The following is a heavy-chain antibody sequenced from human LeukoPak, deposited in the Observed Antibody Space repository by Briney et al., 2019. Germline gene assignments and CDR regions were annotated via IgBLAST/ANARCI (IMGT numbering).Heavy chain of an antibody. CDR2: IQHSGST. Sequence: SETLSLTWRVSNASMRSYRWTWLRQPPGESLEWIGNIQHSGSTNNNPSLKSRVTISLETSNNHFSLSLTSVTAADTAVYYCARGRAGDAVYVGMHYFDYWGQGILVTVSS. CDR3: ARGRAGDAVYVGMHYFDY. D-gene: IGHD1-14*01. J-gene: IGHJ4*02. CDR1: NASMRSYR. V-gene: IGHV4-59*01.